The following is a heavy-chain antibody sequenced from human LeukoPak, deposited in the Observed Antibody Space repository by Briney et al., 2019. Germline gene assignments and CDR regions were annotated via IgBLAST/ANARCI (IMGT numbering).Heavy chain of an antibody. Sequence: SVKVSCKASGGTFSSYAISWVRQAPGQGLEWMGRIIPIFGIANYAQKFQGRVTITADKSTSTAYMELSSLRSEDTAVYYCARDSEDIVVVPADPYYGMDVWGQGTTVTVSS. V-gene: IGHV1-69*04. J-gene: IGHJ6*02. CDR3: ARDSEDIVVVPADPYYGMDV. CDR1: GGTFSSYA. D-gene: IGHD2-2*01. CDR2: IIPIFGIA.